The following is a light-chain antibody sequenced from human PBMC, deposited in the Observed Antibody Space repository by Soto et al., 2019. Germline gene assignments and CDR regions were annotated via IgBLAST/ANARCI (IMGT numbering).Light chain of an antibody. CDR3: QQYSKWPFA. V-gene: IGKV3-15*01. Sequence: EVGLTQSPATLSVSPGEGATLSCKASQSVDSRLAWYQQKPGQAPRLLIEGASSRGTDIPARFSGSGSGTEFTLAITSLQSEDFAVFYCQQYSKWPFAFGGGTRVEIK. J-gene: IGKJ4*01. CDR1: QSVDSR. CDR2: GAS.